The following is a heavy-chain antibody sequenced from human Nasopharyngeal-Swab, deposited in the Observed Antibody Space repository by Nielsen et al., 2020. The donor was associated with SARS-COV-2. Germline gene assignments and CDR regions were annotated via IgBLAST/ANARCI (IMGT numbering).Heavy chain of an antibody. Sequence: SLKISCAASGFTFDAYGMHWVRQAPGKGLEWVSGISWDGLTIGYADSVKGRFTISRDNAKNSLYLQMNSLRVEDMAFYYCAKATNARYDFWSGSFDYWGQGTLVTVSS. V-gene: IGHV3-9*03. CDR3: AKATNARYDFWSGSFDY. CDR1: GFTFDAYG. D-gene: IGHD3-3*01. J-gene: IGHJ4*02. CDR2: ISWDGLTI.